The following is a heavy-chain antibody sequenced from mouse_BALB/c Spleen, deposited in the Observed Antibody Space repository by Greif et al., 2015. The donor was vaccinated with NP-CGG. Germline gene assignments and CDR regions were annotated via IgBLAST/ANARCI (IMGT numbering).Heavy chain of an antibody. V-gene: IGHV5-4*02. Sequence: EVKLVESGGGLVKPGGSLKLSCAASGFTFSDYYMYWVRQTPEKRLEWVATISDGGSYTYYPDSVKGRFTISRDNAKNNLYLQMSSLKSEDTAMYYCARDQTNWDYAMDYWGQGTSVTVSS. J-gene: IGHJ4*01. CDR1: GFTFSDYY. CDR2: ISDGGSYT. D-gene: IGHD4-1*01. CDR3: ARDQTNWDYAMDY.